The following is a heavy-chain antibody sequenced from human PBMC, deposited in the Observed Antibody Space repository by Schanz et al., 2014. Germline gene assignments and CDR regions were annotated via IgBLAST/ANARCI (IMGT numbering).Heavy chain of an antibody. V-gene: IGHV3-NL1*01. CDR3: AKIERNED. D-gene: IGHD1-1*01. CDR1: GFNFGSHG. Sequence: QVQLVESGGGVVQPGRSLRLSCAASGFNFGSHGMHWVRQAPGKGLEWVSAISGGGGTTYYTDSVKGRFTISRDNSKSTLYLQMNSLRAEDTAVYFCAKIERNEDWGQGTLVTVSS. J-gene: IGHJ4*02. CDR2: ISGGGGTT.